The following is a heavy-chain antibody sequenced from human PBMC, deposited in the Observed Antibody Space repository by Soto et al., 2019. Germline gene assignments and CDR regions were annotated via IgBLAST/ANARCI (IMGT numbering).Heavy chain of an antibody. J-gene: IGHJ6*04. CDR1: GFTFSNYS. CDR3: ARESSSVAVSTSRVYGMKL. D-gene: IGHD6-6*01. CDR2: TRSNGEYT. Sequence: GGSLRLSSAGSGFTFSNYSMTWVRQAPGKGLEWVSTTRSNGEYTYYADSVKGRVTVSRDNSQNALFLEMSGLRAEDTAVYYCARESSSVAVSTSRVYGMKLWGKGTQFTV. V-gene: IGHV3-23*01.